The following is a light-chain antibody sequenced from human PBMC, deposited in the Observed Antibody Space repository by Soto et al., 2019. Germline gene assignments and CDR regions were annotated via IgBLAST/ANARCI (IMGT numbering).Light chain of an antibody. Sequence: EIVMTHSPATLSVSPGERATLSCRASQSVSNNLAWYQQKPGQAPRLLIYGASTRATAIPARFSGSGSGTEFTLTISSLQSEDFAVYYCQQYSNWPFTFGGGTKVEIK. CDR1: QSVSNN. CDR3: QQYSNWPFT. V-gene: IGKV3-15*01. J-gene: IGKJ4*01. CDR2: GAS.